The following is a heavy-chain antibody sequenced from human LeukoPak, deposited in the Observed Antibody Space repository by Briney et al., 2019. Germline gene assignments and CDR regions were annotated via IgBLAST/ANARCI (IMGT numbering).Heavy chain of an antibody. CDR2: INHSGST. Sequence: SETLSLTCAVYGGSFSGYYWSWIRQPPGKGLEWIGEINHSGSTNYNPSLKSRVTISVDTSKNQFSLKLSSVTAADTAVYYCARVILCSGGSCYSTIDESWFDPWGQGTLVTVSS. D-gene: IGHD2-15*01. CDR1: GGSFSGYY. J-gene: IGHJ5*02. CDR3: ARVILCSGGSCYSTIDESWFDP. V-gene: IGHV4-34*01.